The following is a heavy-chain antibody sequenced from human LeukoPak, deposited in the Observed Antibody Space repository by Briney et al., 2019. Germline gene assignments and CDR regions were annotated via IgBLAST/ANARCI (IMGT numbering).Heavy chain of an antibody. V-gene: IGHV3-21*01. CDR2: ISSSSSYI. D-gene: IGHD5-12*01. J-gene: IGHJ5*02. CDR3: ARRDPIVATLGNWFDP. CDR1: GFTFSSYS. Sequence: GGSLRLSCAASGFTFSSYSMNWVRQAPGKGLEWVSSISSSSSYIYYAGSVKGRFTISRDNAKNSLYLQMNSLRAEDTAVYYCARRDPIVATLGNWFDPWGQGTLVTVSS.